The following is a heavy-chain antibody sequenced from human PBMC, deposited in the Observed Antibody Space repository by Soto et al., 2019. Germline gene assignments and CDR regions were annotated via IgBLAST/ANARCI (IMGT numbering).Heavy chain of an antibody. V-gene: IGHV1-69*01. CDR1: GGTFSSYA. J-gene: IGHJ3*02. Sequence: QVQLVQSGAEVKKPGSSVKVSCKASGGTFSSYAISWVRQAPGQGLEWMGGIIPIFGTANYAQKFQGRVTNTADETTSTAYMELSSLRSEETAVYYCARARDDFGAFDIWGQGTIVTVSS. CDR3: ARARDDFGAFDI. D-gene: IGHD3-3*01. CDR2: IIPIFGTA.